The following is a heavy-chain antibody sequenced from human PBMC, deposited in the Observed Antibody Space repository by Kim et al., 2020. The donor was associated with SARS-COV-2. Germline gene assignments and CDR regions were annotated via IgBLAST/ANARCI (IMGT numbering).Heavy chain of an antibody. CDR2: IIPIFGTA. CDR3: ARDMGDYASLNWFDP. V-gene: IGHV1-69*13. D-gene: IGHD4-17*01. J-gene: IGHJ5*02. CDR1: GGTFSSYA. Sequence: SVKVSCKASGGTFSSYAISWVRQAPGQGLEWMGGIIPIFGTANYAQKFQGRVTITADESTSTAYMELSSLRSEYTAVYYCARDMGDYASLNWFDPWGQGTLVTVSS.